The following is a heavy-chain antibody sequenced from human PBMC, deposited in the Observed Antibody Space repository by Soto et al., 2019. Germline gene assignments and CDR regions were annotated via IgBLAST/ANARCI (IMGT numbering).Heavy chain of an antibody. CDR3: AHRYGGNYYRWYFDS. D-gene: IGHD1-26*01. J-gene: IGHJ4*02. Sequence: QITLKESGPTLVKPTQTLTVTCTFSGFSLSTSGAGVGWIRQSPGKAPEWLALISWKDEKRYNPGLKSRLTISPDTSKNPVVLIQTALEPLDTATYFCAHRYGGNYYRWYFDSWGQGTLVTVSS. CDR2: ISWKDEK. CDR1: GFSLSTSGAG. V-gene: IGHV2-5*01.